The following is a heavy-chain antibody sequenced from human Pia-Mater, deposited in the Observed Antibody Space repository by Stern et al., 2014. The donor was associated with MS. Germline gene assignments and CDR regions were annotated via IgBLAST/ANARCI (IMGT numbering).Heavy chain of an antibody. J-gene: IGHJ5*02. CDR3: ASRGAGEFGVSPTGS. V-gene: IGHV7-4-1*01. D-gene: IGHD2-8*01. Sequence: VQLVESGSELKKPGASVKVSCKASGYNFRNYAMNWVRQAPGQGLEWMGWINTNPGKPLYAQGFTGRFVFSMVTSLSTAILEMRSLKTEDTAVYYCASRGAGEFGVSPTGSWGQGTLVTVSS. CDR1: GYNFRNYA. CDR2: INTNPGKP.